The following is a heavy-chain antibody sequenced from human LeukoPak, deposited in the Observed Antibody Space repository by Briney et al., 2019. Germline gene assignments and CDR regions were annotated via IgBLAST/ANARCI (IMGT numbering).Heavy chain of an antibody. V-gene: IGHV3-21*01. J-gene: IGHJ4*02. CDR1: GFTFSSYG. CDR2: ISSSSSYI. Sequence: NPGGSLRLSCAASGFTFSSYGMSWVRQAPGKGLEWVSSISSSSSYIYYADSVKGRFTISRDNAKNSLYLQMNSLRAEDTAVYYCARGAQLWLPTFDYWGQGTLVTVSS. CDR3: ARGAQLWLPTFDY. D-gene: IGHD5-18*01.